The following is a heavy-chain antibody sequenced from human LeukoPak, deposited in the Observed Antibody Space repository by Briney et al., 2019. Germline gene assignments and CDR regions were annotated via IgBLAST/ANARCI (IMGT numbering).Heavy chain of an antibody. CDR1: GFTFSSYW. CDR2: ISDDGSNK. J-gene: IGHJ4*02. D-gene: IGHD3-22*01. CDR3: AKDLENYYDSSGYVDY. V-gene: IGHV3-30*18. Sequence: GGSLRLSCAASGFTFSSYWMHWVRQAPGKGLEWVAAISDDGSNKYYADSVEGRFTISRDNSKNTVYLQMNSLRAEDTAVYYCAKDLENYYDSSGYVDYWGQGTLVTVSS.